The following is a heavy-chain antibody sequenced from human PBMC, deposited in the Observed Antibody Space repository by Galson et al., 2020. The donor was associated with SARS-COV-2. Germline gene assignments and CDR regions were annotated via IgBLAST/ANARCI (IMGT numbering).Heavy chain of an antibody. CDR2: ISAYNGNT. V-gene: IGHV1-18*04. D-gene: IGHD3-3*01. J-gene: IGHJ3*02. Sequence: ASVKVSCKASGYTFTSYGISWVRQAPEQGLEWMGWISAYNGNTNYAQKLQGRVTMTTDTSTSTAYMELRSLRSDDTAVYYCARARFDDYDFWSGYRPFLPDAFDIWGQGTMVTVSS. CDR3: ARARFDDYDFWSGYRPFLPDAFDI. CDR1: GYTFTSYG.